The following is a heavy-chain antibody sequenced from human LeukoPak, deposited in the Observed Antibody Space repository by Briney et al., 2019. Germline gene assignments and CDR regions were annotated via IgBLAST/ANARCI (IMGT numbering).Heavy chain of an antibody. CDR3: ARDPYGDYVSTSFDY. D-gene: IGHD4-17*01. CDR1: GFTFSSFW. CDR2: IKQDGSEK. J-gene: IGHJ4*02. V-gene: IGHV3-7*01. Sequence: GGSLRLSCAASGFTFSSFWMSWVRQAPGKGLEWVANIKQDGSEKYYVDSVKGRFTISRDNAKNSLYLQMNSLRAEDTAVYYCARDPYGDYVSTSFDYWGQGTLVTVSS.